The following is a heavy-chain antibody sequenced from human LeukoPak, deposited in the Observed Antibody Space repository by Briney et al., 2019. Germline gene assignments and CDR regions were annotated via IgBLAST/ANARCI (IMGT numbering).Heavy chain of an antibody. V-gene: IGHV1-2*02. CDR1: GYTFTDYY. Sequence: ASVKVSCKASGYTFTDYYFHWVRQAPGQGLEWMGWINPNTAGTNYAQRFLGGVTLTWDTSIGTAHMELSGLRSDDTAVYYCAASLYCTNIYTCHASALDYWGQGTLVTVSS. CDR2: INPNTAGT. D-gene: IGHD2-8*01. J-gene: IGHJ4*02. CDR3: AASLYCTNIYTCHASALDY.